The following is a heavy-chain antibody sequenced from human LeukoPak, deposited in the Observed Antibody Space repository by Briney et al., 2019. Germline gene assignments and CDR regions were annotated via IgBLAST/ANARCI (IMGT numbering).Heavy chain of an antibody. CDR1: GFTFSSYD. D-gene: IGHD2-8*01. CDR3: GYFLVVTNVEDYFDY. CDR2: IRYDGSNT. J-gene: IGHJ4*02. Sequence: GGSLRLSCAASGFTFSSYDMHWVRQAPGKGLEWVAFIRYDGSNTYYADSVKGRFTISRDNSKNTLYLQMNSLRPEDTSNCAKGYFLVVTNVEDYFDYWGQGTLVTVSS. V-gene: IGHV3-30*02.